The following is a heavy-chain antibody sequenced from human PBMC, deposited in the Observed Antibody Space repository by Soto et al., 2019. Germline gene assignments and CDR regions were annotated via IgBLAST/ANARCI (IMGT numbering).Heavy chain of an antibody. V-gene: IGHV4-31*03. CDR1: GGSISSGGYY. Sequence: SETLSLTCTVSGGSISSGGYYWSWIRQHPGKGLEWIGYIYYSGSTYYNPSLKSRVTISVDTSKNQFSLKLSSVTAADTAVYYCARGRLGRNAFDIWGQGTMVTVSS. D-gene: IGHD3-22*01. CDR2: IYYSGST. J-gene: IGHJ3*02. CDR3: ARGRLGRNAFDI.